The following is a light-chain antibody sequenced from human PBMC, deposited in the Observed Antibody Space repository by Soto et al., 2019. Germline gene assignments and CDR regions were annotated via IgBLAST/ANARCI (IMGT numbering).Light chain of an antibody. Sequence: DLQMTQSPSTLSASVGHRVTITCRASQSISSWLAWYQQKPGKAPKLLIYDASSLESGVPSRFSGRGSGTEFTLTISSLQPDDFATYYCQQYNSYWTFGQGTKVDIK. J-gene: IGKJ1*01. CDR2: DAS. CDR3: QQYNSYWT. CDR1: QSISSW. V-gene: IGKV1-5*01.